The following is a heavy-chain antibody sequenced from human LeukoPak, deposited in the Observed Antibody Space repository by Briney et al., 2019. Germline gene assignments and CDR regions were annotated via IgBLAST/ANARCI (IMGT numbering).Heavy chain of an antibody. CDR1: GYTLTELS. CDR3: ARVDYYGSGSYYPPDY. V-gene: IGHV1-24*01. Sequence: RASVKVSCKVSGYTLTELSMHWVRQAPGKGLEWMGGFDPEDGETIYAQKFQGRVTMTEDTSTDTAYMELSSLRSEDTAVYYCARVDYYGSGSYYPPDYWGQGTLVTVSS. J-gene: IGHJ4*02. D-gene: IGHD3-10*01. CDR2: FDPEDGET.